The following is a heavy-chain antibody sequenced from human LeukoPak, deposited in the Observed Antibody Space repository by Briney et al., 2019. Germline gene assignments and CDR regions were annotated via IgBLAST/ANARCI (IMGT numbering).Heavy chain of an antibody. D-gene: IGHD3-22*01. CDR3: ARARYDSSGCLDY. V-gene: IGHV1-2*02. Sequence: ASVKVSCKASGYTFTGYYMHWVRQAPGQGLEWMEWINPNSGGTNYAQKFQGRVTMTRDMSISTAYMELSRLRSDDTAVYYCARARYDSSGCLDYWGQGTLVTVSS. J-gene: IGHJ4*02. CDR1: GYTFTGYY. CDR2: INPNSGGT.